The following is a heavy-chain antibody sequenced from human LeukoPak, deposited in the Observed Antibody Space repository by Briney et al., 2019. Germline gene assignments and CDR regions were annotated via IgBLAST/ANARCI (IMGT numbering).Heavy chain of an antibody. CDR1: GFRFDDYG. CDR2: TNWDGAST. V-gene: IGHV3-20*04. J-gene: IGHJ6*03. CDR3: GRVYCSTTSCYDYYDYYMDV. D-gene: IGHD2-2*01. Sequence: PGGSLRLSCAASGFRFDDYGMSWVRHVPGKGLELVSGTNWDGASTGYADSVKGRFTISRDNVKNFLYLQMNSLRVEDTALYFCGRVYCSTTSCYDYYDYYMDVWGKGTTVTVSS.